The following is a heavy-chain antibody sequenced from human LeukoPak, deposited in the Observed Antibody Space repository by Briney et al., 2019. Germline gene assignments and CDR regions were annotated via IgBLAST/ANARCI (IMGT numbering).Heavy chain of an antibody. CDR3: ARDSRYGSGSYLAFDI. D-gene: IGHD3-10*01. CDR1: GFTFSSYW. V-gene: IGHV3-7*01. Sequence: GGSLRLSCAASGFTFSSYWMSWVRQAPGKGLEWVANIKQDGSEKYYVDYVKGRFTISRNNAKNSLYLQMNSLRAEDTAVYYCARDSRYGSGSYLAFDIWGQGTMVTVSS. J-gene: IGHJ3*02. CDR2: IKQDGSEK.